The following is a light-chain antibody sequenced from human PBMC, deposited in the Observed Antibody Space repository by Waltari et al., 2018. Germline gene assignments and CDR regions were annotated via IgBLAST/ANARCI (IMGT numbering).Light chain of an antibody. CDR1: IPNLGSNY. CDR3: ASWDDSHYV. J-gene: IGLJ1*01. CDR2: RNN. V-gene: IGLV1-47*01. Sequence: QSVLTQPPSASETPGQRVTISCSGSIPNLGSNYLYWYHQVPGAAPRLLIYRNNQRPSGVPDRFSGSKFGTSASLAIDGLRSEDEAVYYCASWDDSHYVFGPGTKVTVL.